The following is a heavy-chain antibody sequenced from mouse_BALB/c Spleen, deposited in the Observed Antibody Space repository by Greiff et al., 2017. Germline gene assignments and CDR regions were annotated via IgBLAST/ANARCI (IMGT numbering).Heavy chain of an antibody. V-gene: IGHV1-7*01. J-gene: IGHJ4*01. D-gene: IGHD1-2*01. Sequence: QVHVKQSGAELAKPGASVKMSCKASGYTFTSYWMHWVKQRPGQGLEWIGYINPSTGYTEYNQKFKDKATLTADKSSSTAYMQLSSLTSEDSAVYYCARKALIYYGYDYAMDYWGQGTSVTVSS. CDR2: INPSTGYT. CDR3: ARKALIYYGYDYAMDY. CDR1: GYTFTSYW.